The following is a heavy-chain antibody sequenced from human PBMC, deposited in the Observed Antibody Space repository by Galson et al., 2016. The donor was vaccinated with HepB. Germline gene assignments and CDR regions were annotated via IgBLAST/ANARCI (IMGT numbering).Heavy chain of an antibody. Sequence: LRLSCAASGFTLDHYAMHWVRQAPGKGLEWVSGISWNSGSIGYADSVKGRFTISRDNAKNSLYLQMNSLRAGDTALYYCAKDSGAYYYDRSGYRRNAFDICGQGTMVTVSS. CDR3: AKDSGAYYYDRSGYRRNAFDI. CDR1: GFTLDHYA. J-gene: IGHJ3*02. V-gene: IGHV3-9*01. D-gene: IGHD3-22*01. CDR2: ISWNSGSI.